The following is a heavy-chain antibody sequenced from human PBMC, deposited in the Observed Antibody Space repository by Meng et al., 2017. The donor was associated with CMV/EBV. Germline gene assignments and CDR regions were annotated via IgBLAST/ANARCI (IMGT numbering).Heavy chain of an antibody. CDR2: IYYSEST. V-gene: IGHV4-39*07. D-gene: IGHD3-3*01. J-gene: IGHJ5*02. CDR3: ARAGGLRFLEWLSGWFDP. CDR1: GGSISSSSYY. Sequence: ESLNISCTVSGGSISSSSYYWGWIRQPPGKGLEWIGSIYYSESTYYNPPLKSRVTISVDTSKNQFSLKLRSVTAADTAEYYCARAGGLRFLEWLSGWFDPWGQGTLVTVSS.